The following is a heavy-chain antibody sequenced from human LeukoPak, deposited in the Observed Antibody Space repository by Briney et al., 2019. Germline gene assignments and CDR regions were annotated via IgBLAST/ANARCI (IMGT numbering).Heavy chain of an antibody. Sequence: GGSLRLSCAASGFTFSSYWMTWVRQAPGKGLEWVSHISDRGDNTYYADSVKGRFTTSRDNSKNTLYLQMNSLRAEDTAVYYCAKPARTDYVDYWGQGTLVTVSS. CDR1: GFTFSSYW. V-gene: IGHV3-23*01. CDR2: ISDRGDNT. CDR3: AKPARTDYVDY. J-gene: IGHJ4*02. D-gene: IGHD1-14*01.